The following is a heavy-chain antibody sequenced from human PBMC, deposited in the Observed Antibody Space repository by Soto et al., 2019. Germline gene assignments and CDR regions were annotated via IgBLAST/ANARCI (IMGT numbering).Heavy chain of an antibody. J-gene: IGHJ6*02. CDR1: GFTFSSYA. CDR2: ISYDGSNK. D-gene: IGHD6-13*01. V-gene: IGHV3-30-3*01. CDR3: ARDLAAATYYYYYGMDV. Sequence: GGSLRLSCAASGFTFSSYAMHWVRQAPGKGLEWVAVISYDGSNKYYADSVKGRFTISRDKSKNTLYLQMNSLRAEDTAVYYCARDLAAATYYYYYGMDVWGQGTTVTVSS.